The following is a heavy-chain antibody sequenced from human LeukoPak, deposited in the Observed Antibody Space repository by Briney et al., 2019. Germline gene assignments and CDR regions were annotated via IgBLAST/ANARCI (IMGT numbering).Heavy chain of an antibody. CDR3: ARHYKTRYDAFDI. Sequence: PSETLSLTCTVSGGSISSYYWSWIRQPPGKGLEWIGYIYYSGSTNYNPSLKSRVTISVDTSKNQFSLKLSSVTAADTAVYYCARHYKTRYDAFDIWGQGTMVTVSS. CDR2: IYYSGST. V-gene: IGHV4-59*08. J-gene: IGHJ3*02. CDR1: GGSISSYY. D-gene: IGHD1-1*01.